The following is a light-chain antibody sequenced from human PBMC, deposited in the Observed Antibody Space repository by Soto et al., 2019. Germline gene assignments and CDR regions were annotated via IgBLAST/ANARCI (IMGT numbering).Light chain of an antibody. CDR3: AAWDDSLNGAV. J-gene: IGLJ2*01. CDR2: GNN. V-gene: IGLV1-44*01. Sequence: QAVLTQPPSASGTPGQRATISCSGSSSNIGGNTVNWYQQLPGTAPKLLISGNNQRPSGVPDRFSGSKSGTSASLAISGLQSEDEADYYCAAWDDSLNGAVFGGGTKVTVL. CDR1: SSNIGGNT.